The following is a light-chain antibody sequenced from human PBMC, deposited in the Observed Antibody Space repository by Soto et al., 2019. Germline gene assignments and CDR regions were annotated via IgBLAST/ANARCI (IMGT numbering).Light chain of an antibody. Sequence: EIVLTQSPATLSLSPGERATLSCRASQSVSSYLAWYQQKPGQAPRLLLYGASNRATGIPARFSGSGSGTDFTLTISSLEPEDFAVYYCQQRSNWRITFGQGSRLEI. V-gene: IGKV3-11*01. J-gene: IGKJ5*01. CDR1: QSVSSY. CDR3: QQRSNWRIT. CDR2: GAS.